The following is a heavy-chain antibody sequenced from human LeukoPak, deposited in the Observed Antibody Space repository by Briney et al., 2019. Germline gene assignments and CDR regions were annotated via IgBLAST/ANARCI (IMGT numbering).Heavy chain of an antibody. CDR2: IIPILGIA. V-gene: IGHV1-69*04. Sequence: SVKVSCKASGGTFSSYAISWVRQAPGQGLEWMGRIIPILGIANYAQKFQGRVTITAGKSTSTAYMELSSLRSEDTAVYYCARDTPPNWSRSGSYYRNGMDVWGQGTTVTVSS. CDR3: ARDTPPNWSRSGSYYRNGMDV. CDR1: GGTFSSYA. D-gene: IGHD3-10*01. J-gene: IGHJ6*02.